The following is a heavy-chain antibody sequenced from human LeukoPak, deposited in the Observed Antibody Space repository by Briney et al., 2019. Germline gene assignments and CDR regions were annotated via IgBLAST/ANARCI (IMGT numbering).Heavy chain of an antibody. CDR2: INPNSGGT. V-gene: IGHV1-2*02. CDR1: GYTFTGYF. Sequence: ASVKVSCKASGYTFTGYFMHWVRHAPGQGLEWMGWINPNSGGTNYAQKFQGRVTMTRDTSISTAYMELSRLTSDDTAVYYCATTRRSNTWGLFDFWGQGTLVTVSS. J-gene: IGHJ4*02. CDR3: ATTRRSNTWGLFDF. D-gene: IGHD7-27*01.